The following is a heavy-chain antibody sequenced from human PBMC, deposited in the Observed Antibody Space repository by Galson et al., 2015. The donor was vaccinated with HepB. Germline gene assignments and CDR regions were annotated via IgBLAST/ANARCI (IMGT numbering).Heavy chain of an antibody. J-gene: IGHJ6*02. D-gene: IGHD2-2*01. CDR3: AKDNPPPYQLLSYYYYYGMDV. Sequence: SLRLSCAASGFTFSSYGMHWVRQAPGKGLEWVAVISYDGSNKYYADSVKGRFTISRDNSKNTLYLQMNSLRAEDTAVYYCAKDNPPPYQLLSYYYYYGMDVWGQGTTVTVSS. CDR2: ISYDGSNK. CDR1: GFTFSSYG. V-gene: IGHV3-30*18.